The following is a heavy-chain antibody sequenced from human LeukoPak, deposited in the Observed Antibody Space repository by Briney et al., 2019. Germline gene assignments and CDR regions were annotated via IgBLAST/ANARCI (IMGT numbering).Heavy chain of an antibody. CDR2: INHSGTT. J-gene: IGHJ4*02. CDR3: ARSDFWSGYANY. CDR1: GGSFSGCY. D-gene: IGHD3-3*01. Sequence: SETLSLTCTVHGGSFSGCYWSWIRQPPGKGLEWIGEINHSGTTNYNPSLKSRLTISVDKYKNQFPLKLNSVIAADTAVYYCARSDFWSGYANYWGQGTLVTVSS. V-gene: IGHV4-34*01.